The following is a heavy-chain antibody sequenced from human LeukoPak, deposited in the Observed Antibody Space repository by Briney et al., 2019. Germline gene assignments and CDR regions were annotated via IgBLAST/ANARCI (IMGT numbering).Heavy chain of an antibody. J-gene: IGHJ5*02. CDR2: ICAYNGNT. CDR3: ASGGYCGSTSCYPNWFDP. Sequence: ASVKVSCKASGYTFTSYGISWVRQAPGQGLEWMGWICAYNGNTNYAQKLQGRVTMTTDTSTSTAYMELRSLRSDDTAVYYCASGGYCGSTSCYPNWFDPWGQGTLVTVSS. V-gene: IGHV1-18*01. D-gene: IGHD2-2*01. CDR1: GYTFTSYG.